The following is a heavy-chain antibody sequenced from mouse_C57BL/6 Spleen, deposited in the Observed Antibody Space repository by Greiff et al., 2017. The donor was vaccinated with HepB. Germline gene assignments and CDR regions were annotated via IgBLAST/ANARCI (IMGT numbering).Heavy chain of an antibody. CDR1: GYAFSSSW. CDR3: ATGDYYYAMDY. V-gene: IGHV1-82*01. CDR2: IYPGDGDT. J-gene: IGHJ4*01. Sequence: VQLQQSGPELVKPGASVKISRKASGYAFSSSWMNWVKQRPGKGLEWIGRIYPGDGDTNYNGKFKGKATLTADKSSSTAYMQLSSLTSEDSAVYFCATGDYYYAMDYWGQGTSITVSS.